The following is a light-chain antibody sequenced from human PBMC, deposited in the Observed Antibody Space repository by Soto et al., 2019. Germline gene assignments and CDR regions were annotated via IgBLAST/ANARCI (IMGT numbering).Light chain of an antibody. Sequence: EIVRTQFPATVSASPGEGVTLSCRASQSVSSNLAWYQLKPGQAPRLLIYGASTRATGIPARFSGSGSGTEFTLTIRSLQSEDFAVDYCQHYNDWPTFGQGTKVDI. CDR3: QHYNDWPT. CDR2: GAS. J-gene: IGKJ1*01. V-gene: IGKV3-15*01. CDR1: QSVSSN.